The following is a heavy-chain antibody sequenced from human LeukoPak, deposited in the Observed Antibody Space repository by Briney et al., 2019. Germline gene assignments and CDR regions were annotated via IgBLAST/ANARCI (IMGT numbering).Heavy chain of an antibody. V-gene: IGHV3-30*03. J-gene: IGHJ4*02. D-gene: IGHD5-12*01. CDR2: ISYDGSNE. CDR3: ARESSGYEAPYFDY. Sequence: PGRSLRLSCAASGFTFSSYGMHWVRQAPGKGLEWVAVISYDGSNEYYADSVKGRFTISRDNSKNTLYLQMNSLRAEDTAVCYCARESSGYEAPYFDYWGQGTLVTVPS. CDR1: GFTFSSYG.